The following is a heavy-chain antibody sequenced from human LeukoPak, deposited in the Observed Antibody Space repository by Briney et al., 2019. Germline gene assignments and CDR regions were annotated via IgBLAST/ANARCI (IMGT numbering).Heavy chain of an antibody. V-gene: IGHV3-15*01. CDR2: KSKTDGGTT. CDR3: IYDSSGYFNYFDY. Sequence: GGSLRLSCAASGFTFSNAWMSWVRQAPGKGLEWVGRKSKTDGGTTDYAAPVKGRFTISRDDSKNTLYLQMNSLKTEDTAVYYCIYDSSGYFNYFDYWGQGTLVTVSS. J-gene: IGHJ4*02. D-gene: IGHD3-22*01. CDR1: GFTFSNAW.